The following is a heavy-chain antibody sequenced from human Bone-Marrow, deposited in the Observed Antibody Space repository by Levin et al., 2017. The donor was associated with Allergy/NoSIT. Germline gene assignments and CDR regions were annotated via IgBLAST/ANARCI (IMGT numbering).Heavy chain of an antibody. CDR1: GGTFSRFT. CDR3: AKTDCGGDCYLYFYAMDV. J-gene: IGHJ6*02. D-gene: IGHD2-21*02. Sequence: ASVKVSCKASGGTFSRFTMSWVRQAPGQGLEWMGRIIPILGVTNYAPRFQGRVSITADKSTYTAYMELSSLRSEDTAVYYCAKTDCGGDCYLYFYAMDVWGQGTTVTVSS. V-gene: IGHV1-69*02. CDR2: IIPILGVT.